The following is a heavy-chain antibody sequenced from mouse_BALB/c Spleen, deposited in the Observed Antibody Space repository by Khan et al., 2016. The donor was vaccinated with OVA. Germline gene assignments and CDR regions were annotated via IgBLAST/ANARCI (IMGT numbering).Heavy chain of an antibody. CDR2: IWSAGST. J-gene: IGHJ3*01. CDR3: ARRGYDYGRGALFAY. Sequence: VQLQESGPGLVQPSQSLSITCTVSGFSLANYSVHWVRQSPGKGLEWLGVIWSAGSTDYNAAFMSRLTTNKDNPRSLAFFKMNSLQPNDTAIYXWARRGYDYGRGALFAYWGQGTMVTVTA. V-gene: IGHV2-2*02. CDR1: GFSLANYS. D-gene: IGHD2-4*01.